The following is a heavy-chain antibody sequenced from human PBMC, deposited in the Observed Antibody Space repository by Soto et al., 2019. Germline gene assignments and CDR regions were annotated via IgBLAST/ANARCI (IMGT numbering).Heavy chain of an antibody. V-gene: IGHV3-30*18. CDR1: GFTFSNYG. CDR3: AKDREAYCGGDCSTYNFYGMDV. D-gene: IGHD2-21*02. CDR2: TSYGGSNK. Sequence: VQLVESGGGVVQPGRSLRLSCAASGFTFSNYGMHWVRQAPGKGLEWVAVTSYGGSNKYYADSVKGRFTISRDNSKNTLYLQMNSLRAEDTAVFYCAKDREAYCGGDCSTYNFYGMDVWGQGTTVTVSS. J-gene: IGHJ6*02.